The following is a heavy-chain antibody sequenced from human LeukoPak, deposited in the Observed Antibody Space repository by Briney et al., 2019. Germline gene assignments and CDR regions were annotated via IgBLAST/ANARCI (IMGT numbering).Heavy chain of an antibody. J-gene: IGHJ6*03. Sequence: PGGSLRLSCAASGFTFSIYGMHWVRQAPGKGLEWVAFIRYDGSNKYYADSVKGRFTISRDNSKNTLYLQMNSLRAEDTAVYYCAKDYQDVDTAMVTIRAYYYYYMDVWGKGTTVTVSS. CDR3: AKDYQDVDTAMVTIRAYYYYYMDV. D-gene: IGHD5-18*01. V-gene: IGHV3-30*02. CDR2: IRYDGSNK. CDR1: GFTFSIYG.